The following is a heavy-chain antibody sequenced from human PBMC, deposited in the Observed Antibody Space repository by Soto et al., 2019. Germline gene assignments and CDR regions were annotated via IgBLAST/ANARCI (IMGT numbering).Heavy chain of an antibody. CDR2: VYHSGST. Sequence: SETLSLICAVSGYSISSGYHWAWIRQPPGKGLGWVGSVYHSGSTYYKSSLKSRITISVDTSKNQFSLKLTSVTAADTAVYYCARSGYGGHGYFDYWAQGTLVTVSS. D-gene: IGHD5-12*01. CDR3: ARSGYGGHGYFDY. CDR1: GYSISSGYH. V-gene: IGHV4-38-2*01. J-gene: IGHJ4*02.